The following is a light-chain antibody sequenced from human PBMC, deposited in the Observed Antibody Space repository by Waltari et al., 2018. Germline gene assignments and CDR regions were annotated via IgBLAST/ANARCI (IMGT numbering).Light chain of an antibody. CDR3: GSRDSSVNLPYV. CDR2: GQN. Sequence: SSGLTQDPAVSVALGQTVRITCQGVSLRTYDASWYQQKPGQAPILVIFGQNNRPSGIPDRFSGSRSGSMASLTITGAQAEDEADYYCGSRDSSVNLPYVFGTGTKVTVL. V-gene: IGLV3-19*01. J-gene: IGLJ1*01. CDR1: SLRTYD.